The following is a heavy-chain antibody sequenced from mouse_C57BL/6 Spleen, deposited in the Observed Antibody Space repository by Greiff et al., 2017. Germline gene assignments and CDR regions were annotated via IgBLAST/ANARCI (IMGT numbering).Heavy chain of an antibody. Sequence: VQLQQSGAELVKPGASVKLSCTASGFNFKDYYMHWVKQRTEQGLEWIGRIDPEDGDTKYAPKFQGKATITADTSSNTAYLQLSSLTSEDTAVYYGARDGDYDGYPAWFADWGQGTLVTVSA. J-gene: IGHJ3*01. D-gene: IGHD2-3*01. CDR3: ARDGDYDGYPAWFAD. CDR2: IDPEDGDT. CDR1: GFNFKDYY. V-gene: IGHV14-2*01.